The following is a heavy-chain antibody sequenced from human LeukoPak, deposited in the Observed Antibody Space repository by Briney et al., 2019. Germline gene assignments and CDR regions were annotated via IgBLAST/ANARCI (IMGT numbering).Heavy chain of an antibody. CDR1: GGSISSSY. CDR3: ARDMGGGWFDP. Sequence: SETLSLTCSLSGGSISSSYWSWIRQPAGKGLEWIGRISTSGTTNYSPSLKGRLTMSIDTSKKQFSLNLRSVTAADTAMYYCARDMGGGWFDPWGQGALVTVSS. D-gene: IGHD1-26*01. J-gene: IGHJ5*02. V-gene: IGHV4-4*07. CDR2: ISTSGTT.